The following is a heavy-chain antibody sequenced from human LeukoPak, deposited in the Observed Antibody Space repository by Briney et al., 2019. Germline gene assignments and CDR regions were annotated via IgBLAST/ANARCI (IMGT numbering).Heavy chain of an antibody. J-gene: IGHJ3*02. CDR3: ASPYCGGDCSMGDAFDI. V-gene: IGHV5-51*01. CDR1: GYRFTSYW. CDR2: IYPGDSDT. D-gene: IGHD2-21*02. Sequence: GESLKISCKGSGYRFTSYWIGWVRQMPGKGLEWMGIIYPGDSDTRYSPSFQGQVTISADKSISTAYLQWSSLKASDTAMYYCASPYCGGDCSMGDAFDIWGQGTMVTVSS.